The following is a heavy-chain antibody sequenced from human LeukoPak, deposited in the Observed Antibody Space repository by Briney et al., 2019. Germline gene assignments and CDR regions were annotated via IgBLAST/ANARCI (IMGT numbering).Heavy chain of an antibody. V-gene: IGHV1-2*02. CDR2: INPNSGDT. J-gene: IGHJ6*03. CDR3: ARGGLRVMVYRLYYMDV. CDR1: GYSFTGYY. D-gene: IGHD2-8*01. Sequence: GASVKVSCKAPGYSFTGYYMHWVRQAPGQGLEWMGWINPNSGDTKYAQKFQGRVTMTRDTSISTAYMELTRLRSDDTAVYYCARGGLRVMVYRLYYMDVWGKGTTVTVSS.